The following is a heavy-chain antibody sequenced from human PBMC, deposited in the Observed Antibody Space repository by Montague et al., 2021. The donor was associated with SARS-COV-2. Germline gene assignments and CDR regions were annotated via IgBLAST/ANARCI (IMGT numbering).Heavy chain of an antibody. V-gene: IGHV2-70*01. CDR2: IDWDDDK. CDR3: ARMSYYYYMDV. Sequence: PALVKPTQTLTLTCTFSGFSRSTSGMCVSWIRQPPGKALEWLALIDWDDDKYYSTSLKTRLTISKDTSKNQVVLTMTNMDPVDTGTYYWARMSYYYYMDVWGKGTAVTVSS. CDR1: GFSRSTSGMC. J-gene: IGHJ6*03.